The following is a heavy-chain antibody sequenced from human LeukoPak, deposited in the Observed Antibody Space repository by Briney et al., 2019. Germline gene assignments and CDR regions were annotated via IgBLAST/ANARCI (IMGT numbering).Heavy chain of an antibody. CDR3: ARRGSGASREYYLDL. D-gene: IGHD1-14*01. J-gene: IGHJ2*01. Sequence: PSETLSLTCTLSGDSKSSYYWLCLRQPPGKGLEYIGYIYYSGNTNSNPSLNSRVTISVDTSKNQFSLKLSSVTAADTAVYYCARRGSGASREYYLDLGVRGTLVTVSS. V-gene: IGHV4-59*08. CDR1: GDSKSSYY. CDR2: IYYSGNT.